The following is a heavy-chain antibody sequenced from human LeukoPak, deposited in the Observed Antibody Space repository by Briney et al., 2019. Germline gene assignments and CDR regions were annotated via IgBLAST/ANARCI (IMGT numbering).Heavy chain of an antibody. CDR3: ARLRSGGSYRGYYFDY. CDR1: GGSISSYY. CDR2: IYYSGST. J-gene: IGHJ4*02. V-gene: IGHV4-59*08. Sequence: SETLSLTCTVSGGSISSYYWSWIRQPPGKGLEWIGYIYYSGSTNYNPSLKSRVTIPVDTSKNQFSLKLSSVTAADTAVYYCARLRSGGSYRGYYFDYWGQGTLVTVSS. D-gene: IGHD1-26*01.